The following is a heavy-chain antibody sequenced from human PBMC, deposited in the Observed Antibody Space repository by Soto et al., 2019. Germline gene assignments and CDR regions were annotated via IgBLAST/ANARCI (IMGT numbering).Heavy chain of an antibody. CDR3: AREEESSGHAGTFHH. CDR1: GFVFSNYV. J-gene: IGHJ1*01. D-gene: IGHD3-22*01. Sequence: QVQLVESGGDVVQPGRSLRLSCAASGFVFSNYVMHWVRQAPGKGLEWVAGIGSDGSTHYAASVKGRFTISRDNSKNTLFLQMNSLRGDDTAVYFCAREEESSGHAGTFHHWGQGTLVTLSS. CDR2: IGSDGST. V-gene: IGHV3-30*04.